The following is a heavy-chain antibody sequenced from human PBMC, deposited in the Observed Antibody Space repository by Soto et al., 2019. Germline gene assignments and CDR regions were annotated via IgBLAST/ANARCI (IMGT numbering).Heavy chain of an antibody. CDR1: GYTFNAFY. V-gene: IGHV1-46*02. CDR3: ARLALGYDYADV. CDR2: INPSGDGT. Sequence: ASVKVSCKAVGYTFNAFYMHWVRQAPGQGLEWMGVINPSGDGTSYAQKFQGRVTMTRDTSTSTVYMELSSLRSEDTAVYYCARLALGYDYADVWGQGTTVTVSS. D-gene: IGHD4-17*01. J-gene: IGHJ6*02.